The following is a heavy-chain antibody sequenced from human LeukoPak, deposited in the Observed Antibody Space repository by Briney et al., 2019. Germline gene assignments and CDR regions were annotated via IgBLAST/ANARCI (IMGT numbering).Heavy chain of an antibody. CDR2: ISGSGGST. Sequence: GGSLRPSCAASGFTFSSYAMSWVRQAPGKGLEWVSAISGSGGSTYYADSVKGRFTISRDNSKNTLYLQMNSLRAEDTAVYYCAKDKPATVVIRRHLFDYWGQGTLVTVSS. CDR3: AKDKPATVVIRRHLFDY. V-gene: IGHV3-23*01. D-gene: IGHD4-23*01. J-gene: IGHJ4*02. CDR1: GFTFSSYA.